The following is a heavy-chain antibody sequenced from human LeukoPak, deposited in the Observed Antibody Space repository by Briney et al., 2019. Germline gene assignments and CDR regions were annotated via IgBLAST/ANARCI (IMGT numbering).Heavy chain of an antibody. J-gene: IGHJ4*02. CDR3: AGGNYDFWSGYPWDY. CDR1: GYTFTGYY. CDR2: INPNSGGT. V-gene: IGHV1-2*02. D-gene: IGHD3-3*01. Sequence: ASVKVSCKASGYTFTGYYMHWVRQAPGQGLEWMGWINPNSGGTNYAQKFQGRVTMTRDTSISTAYMELSRLRSDDTAVYYCAGGNYDFWSGYPWDYWGQGTPVTVSS.